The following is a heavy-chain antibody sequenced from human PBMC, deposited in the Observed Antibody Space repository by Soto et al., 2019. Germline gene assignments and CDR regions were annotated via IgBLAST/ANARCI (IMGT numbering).Heavy chain of an antibody. J-gene: IGHJ4*02. Sequence: GGSLRLSCAASGFTFSSYAMHWVRQAPGKGLEWVAVISYDGSNKYYADSVKGRFTISRDNSKNTLYLQMNSLRAEDTAVYYCARARNFIDYWGQGTLVTISS. CDR2: ISYDGSNK. CDR3: ARARNFIDY. D-gene: IGHD1-7*01. V-gene: IGHV3-30-3*01. CDR1: GFTFSSYA.